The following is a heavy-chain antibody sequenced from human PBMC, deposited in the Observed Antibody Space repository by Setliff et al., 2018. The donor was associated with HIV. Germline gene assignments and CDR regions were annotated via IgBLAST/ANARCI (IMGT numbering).Heavy chain of an antibody. CDR2: INPDSTAT. D-gene: IGHD3-22*01. V-gene: IGHV3-7*03. CDR3: ARGVTMIEGGYYFDY. Sequence: GGSLRLSCTASGFTFSASWMTWVRQAPGKGLEWVALINPDSTATGYADSVKGRFTISRDNAKNSLYLQTNSLRAEDTALYYCARGVTMIEGGYYFDYWGQGTLVTVSS. J-gene: IGHJ4*02. CDR1: GFTFSASW.